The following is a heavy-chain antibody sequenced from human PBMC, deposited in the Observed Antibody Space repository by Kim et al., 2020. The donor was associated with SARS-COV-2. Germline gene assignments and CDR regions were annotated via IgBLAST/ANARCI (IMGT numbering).Heavy chain of an antibody. CDR2: IYTSGST. CDR3: ARVHYGSGSYDRDY. D-gene: IGHD3-10*01. J-gene: IGHJ4*02. V-gene: IGHV4-61*02. Sequence: SETLSLTCTVSGGSISSGSYYWSWIRQPAGKGLEWIGRIYTSGSTNYNPSLKSRVTISVDTSKNQFSLKLSSVTAADTAVYYCARVHYGSGSYDRDYCGQGTLVTVSS. CDR1: GGSISSGSYY.